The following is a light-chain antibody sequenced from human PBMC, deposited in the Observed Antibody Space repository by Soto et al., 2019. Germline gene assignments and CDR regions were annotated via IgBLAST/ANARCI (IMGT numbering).Light chain of an antibody. CDR2: VAS. V-gene: IGKV1-9*01. Sequence: DIQLTQSPSFLSASVGDRVTITCRASQGIGSYLVWYQQKPGKAPNPLIYVASTLQSGVPSRFSGSGFGTEFTLTVSSLQPEDFATYYCQQVSRYPYTFGQGTKLEIK. CDR3: QQVSRYPYT. J-gene: IGKJ2*01. CDR1: QGIGSY.